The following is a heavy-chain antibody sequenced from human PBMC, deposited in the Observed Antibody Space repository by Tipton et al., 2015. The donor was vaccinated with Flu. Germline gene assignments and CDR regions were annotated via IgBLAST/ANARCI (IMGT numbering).Heavy chain of an antibody. CDR1: GFTVSSNY. J-gene: IGHJ6*02. CDR3: ARDGRNSHYSYYGMDV. V-gene: IGHV3-53*01. CDR2: IYSGGST. D-gene: IGHD1-26*01. Sequence: SLRLSCAASGFTVSSNYMSWVRQAPGKGLEWVSVIYSGGSTYYADSVKGRFTISRDNSKNTLYLQMNSLRAEDTAVYYCARDGRNSHYSYYGMDVWGQGTTVTVSS.